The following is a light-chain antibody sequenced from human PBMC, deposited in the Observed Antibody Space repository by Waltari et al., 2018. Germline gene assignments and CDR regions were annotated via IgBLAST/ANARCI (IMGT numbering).Light chain of an antibody. J-gene: IGLJ1*01. Sequence: QSVLKQPPSVSGAPGQRVTISCTGTSSNIGAGYDVHWSQQLPGTAPKLLIFANTNRPSGVPGRFSGSKSGTSASLAITGLQSEDEADYYCQSYDSSLSGSYVFGTGTKVTVL. CDR1: SSNIGAGYD. V-gene: IGLV1-40*01. CDR2: ANT. CDR3: QSYDSSLSGSYV.